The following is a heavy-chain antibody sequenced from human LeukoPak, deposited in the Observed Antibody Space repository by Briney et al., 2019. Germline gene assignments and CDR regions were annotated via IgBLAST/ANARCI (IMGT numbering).Heavy chain of an antibody. Sequence: PSETLSLTCTVSGGSISSSSYYWGWVRQPPGKGLEWIGEISLDGSTTYNPSLKSRVTISVDTSKTQFSLKLTSVAAADTAVYYCVRRRKSNDNWGQGTLVTVSS. CDR2: ISLDGST. D-gene: IGHD1-14*01. CDR1: GGSISSSSYY. CDR3: VRRRKSNDN. J-gene: IGHJ4*02. V-gene: IGHV4-39*07.